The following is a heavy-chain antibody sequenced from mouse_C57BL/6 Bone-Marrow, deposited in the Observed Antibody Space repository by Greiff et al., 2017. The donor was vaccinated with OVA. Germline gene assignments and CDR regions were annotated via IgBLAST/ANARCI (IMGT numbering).Heavy chain of an antibody. CDR1: GYTFTSYG. D-gene: IGHD2-2*01. V-gene: IGHV1-81*01. J-gene: IGHJ3*01. CDR2: IYPRSGNT. CDR3: ALVTPFAY. Sequence: VKLMESGAELARPGASVKLSCKASGYTFTSYGISWVKQRTGQGLEWIGEIYPRSGNTYYNEKFKGKATLTADKSSSTAYMELRSLTSDDSAVYFCALVTPFAYWGQGTLVTVSA.